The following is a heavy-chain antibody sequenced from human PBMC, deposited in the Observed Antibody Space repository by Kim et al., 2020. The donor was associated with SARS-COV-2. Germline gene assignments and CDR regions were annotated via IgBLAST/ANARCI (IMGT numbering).Heavy chain of an antibody. V-gene: IGHV3-73*01. CDR3: TSTVNLYVFDY. J-gene: IGHJ4*02. Sequence: TGYCATVEGRFTITRDDTKNTAYLQMDSLRTEDTAVYFCTSTVNLYVFDYWGQGTLVTVSS. D-gene: IGHD4-17*01. CDR2: T.